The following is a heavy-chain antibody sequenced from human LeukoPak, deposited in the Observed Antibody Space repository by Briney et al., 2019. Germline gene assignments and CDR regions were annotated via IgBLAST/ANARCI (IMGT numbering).Heavy chain of an antibody. D-gene: IGHD6-19*01. Sequence: SETLSLTCAVSGGSVSGHYWNWIRQPPGKGLEWIGYIYASGSANYHPSLKSRVTISLDTSENHVSLRLTSVTAEDTAVYYCAREAPGGSGWTYFDYWGQGSLVTVSS. J-gene: IGHJ4*02. CDR1: GGSVSGHY. CDR2: IYASGSA. CDR3: AREAPGGSGWTYFDY. V-gene: IGHV4-59*02.